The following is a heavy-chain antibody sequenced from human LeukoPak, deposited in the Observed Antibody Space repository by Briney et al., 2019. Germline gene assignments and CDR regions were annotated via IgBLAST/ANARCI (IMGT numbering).Heavy chain of an antibody. CDR3: ARVTVGRSYYDSMLFDY. CDR2: VNPNTGGT. J-gene: IGHJ4*02. V-gene: IGHV1-2*02. CDR1: AYSFTDYY. D-gene: IGHD3-22*01. Sequence: ASVKVSCKASAYSFTDYYIYWVRQAPGQGLEWMGWVNPNTGGTIYGQDFQGRVTMTGDTSITTAYMELSSLRPDDTAVYYCARVTVGRSYYDSMLFDYWGQGTLVTVSS.